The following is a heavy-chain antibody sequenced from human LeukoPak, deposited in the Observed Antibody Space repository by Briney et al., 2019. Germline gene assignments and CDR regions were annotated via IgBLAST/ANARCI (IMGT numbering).Heavy chain of an antibody. CDR2: INPNSGGT. V-gene: IGHV1-2*02. CDR1: GYTFTGYY. D-gene: IGHD3-22*01. J-gene: IGHJ6*03. CDR3: ARETYYYDSSGLPYYMDV. Sequence: ASVKVSCKASGYTFTGYYMHWVRQAPGQGLEWMGWINPNSGGTNYAQKFQGRVTMTRDTSISTAYMELSRLRSDDTAVYYCARETYYYDSSGLPYYMDVWGKGTTVTISS.